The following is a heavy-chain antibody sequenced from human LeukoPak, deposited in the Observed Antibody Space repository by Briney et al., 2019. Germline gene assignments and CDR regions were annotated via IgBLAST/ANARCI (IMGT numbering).Heavy chain of an antibody. D-gene: IGHD5/OR15-5a*01. J-gene: IGHJ4*02. CDR2: ISGSGGST. CDR3: AKDRGVSTITRKVGCFDY. Sequence: PGGSLRLSCAASGFTFSSYAMNWVRQAPGKGLEWVSGISGSGGSTYYADSVKGRFTISRDNSKNTLYLQMNSLRAEDTAVYYCAKDRGVSTITRKVGCFDYWGQGTLVTVSS. V-gene: IGHV3-23*01. CDR1: GFTFSSYA.